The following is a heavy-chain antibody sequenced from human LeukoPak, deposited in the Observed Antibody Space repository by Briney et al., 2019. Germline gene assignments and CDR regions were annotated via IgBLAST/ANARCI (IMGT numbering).Heavy chain of an antibody. D-gene: IGHD6-19*01. CDR2: LHTDGKT. CDR3: ARAVAGLYFDY. CDR1: GFIVSRND. V-gene: IGHV3-53*01. J-gene: IGHJ4*02. Sequence: GGSLRLSCAVSGFIVSRNDMAWVRQAPGKGLQWVSVLHTDGKTFYEDSMKGRFTISRDNSKNTLNLQINNLRDDDTAVYYCARAVAGLYFDYWGQGILVTVSS.